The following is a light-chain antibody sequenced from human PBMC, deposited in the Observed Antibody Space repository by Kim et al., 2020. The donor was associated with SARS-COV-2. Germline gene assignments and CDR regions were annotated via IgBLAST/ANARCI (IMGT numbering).Light chain of an antibody. CDR3: QQYKSYWT. CDR2: DAS. J-gene: IGKJ1*01. Sequence: DIQMTQTPSTLSASVGDRVTITCRASQSISGWLAWYQQKPGTAPRLLIYDASSLESGVPSRFSGSGSGAEFTLTISSLQPDDFATYYCQQYKSYWTFGQGTKVDIK. CDR1: QSISGW. V-gene: IGKV1-5*01.